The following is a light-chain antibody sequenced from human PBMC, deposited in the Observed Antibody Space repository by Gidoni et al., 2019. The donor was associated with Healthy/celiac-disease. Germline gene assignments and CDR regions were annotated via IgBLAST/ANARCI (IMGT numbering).Light chain of an antibody. J-gene: IGKJ4*01. CDR2: GAS. CDR1: QSVSSSY. Sequence: EIVLTHSPGTLSLSPGERATLSCRASQSVSSSYLAWYQQKPGQAPRLLIYGASSRATGIPDRFSGSGSGTDFTLTISRLEPEDFAEYYCQQYGSSPLTFGGGTKVEIK. V-gene: IGKV3-20*01. CDR3: QQYGSSPLT.